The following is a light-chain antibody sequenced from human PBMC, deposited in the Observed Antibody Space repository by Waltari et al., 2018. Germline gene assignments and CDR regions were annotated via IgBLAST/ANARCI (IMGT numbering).Light chain of an antibody. V-gene: IGLV2-14*03. CDR1: SSDSGGYEY. CDR3: SSFTSSTTGI. Sequence: SALTQPASVSGSPGQSITISCSGISSDSGGYEYVPWYQQHPGKAPKVIIYDVNNRPSGVSNRFSGSKSGSSASPTISGLQAEDEADYYCSSFTSSTTGIFGGGTKVTVL. J-gene: IGLJ2*01. CDR2: DVN.